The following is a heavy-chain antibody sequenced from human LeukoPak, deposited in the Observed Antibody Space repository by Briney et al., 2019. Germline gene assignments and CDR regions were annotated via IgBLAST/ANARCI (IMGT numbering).Heavy chain of an antibody. V-gene: IGHV1-18*01. D-gene: IGHD1-26*01. CDR3: ARDTRVGATFVAFDI. CDR1: GYTFTSYG. CDR2: ISAYNGNT. J-gene: IGHJ3*02. Sequence: ASVKVSCKASGYTFTSYGINWVRQAPGQGLEWTGWISAYNGNTNYVQKLQGRVTMTTDTSTSTAYMELRSLRSDDTAVYYCARDTRVGATFVAFDIWGQGTMVTVYS.